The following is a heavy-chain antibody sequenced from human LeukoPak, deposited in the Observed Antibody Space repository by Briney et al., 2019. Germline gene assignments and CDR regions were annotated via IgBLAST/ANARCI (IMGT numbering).Heavy chain of an antibody. D-gene: IGHD3-22*01. J-gene: IGHJ4*02. CDR1: GFTFSNYN. CDR3: SRSLYYYDSSGRGPYYFDY. CDR2: IYSGGST. Sequence: GGSLRLSCAASGFTFSNYNMNWVRQAPGKGLEWVSVIYSGGSTYYADSVKGRFTISRDNSKNTLYLQMNSLRAEDTAVYYCSRSLYYYDSSGRGPYYFDYWGQGTLVTVSS. V-gene: IGHV3-66*01.